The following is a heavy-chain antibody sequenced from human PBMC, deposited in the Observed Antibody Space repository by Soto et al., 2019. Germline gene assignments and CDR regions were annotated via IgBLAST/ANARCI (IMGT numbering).Heavy chain of an antibody. D-gene: IGHD6-13*01. CDR3: ARAYSTIYYYYMDV. V-gene: IGHV1-8*01. J-gene: IGHJ6*03. Sequence: ASVKVSCKASGYTFTSYDINWVRQATGQGLEWMGWMNPNSGNTGYAQKFQGRVTMTRNTSISTAYMELSSLRSEDTAVYYCARAYSTIYYYYMDVWGKGTTVTVSS. CDR2: MNPNSGNT. CDR1: GYTFTSYD.